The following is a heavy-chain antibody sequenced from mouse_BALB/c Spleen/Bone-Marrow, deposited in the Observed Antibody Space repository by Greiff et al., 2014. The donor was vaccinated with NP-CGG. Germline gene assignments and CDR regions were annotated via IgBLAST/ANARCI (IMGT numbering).Heavy chain of an antibody. CDR1: GYSFTGYT. CDR2: INPYNGGT. J-gene: IGHJ2*01. CDR3: ARGIYYGYKDFDY. V-gene: IGHV1-18*01. Sequence: VHVKQSGPELVKPGASMKISCKASGYSFTGYTMNWVKQSHGKNLEWIGLINPYNGGTSYNQKFKGKATLTVDKSSSTAYMELLSLTSEDSAVYYCARGIYYGYKDFDYWGQGTTLTVSS. D-gene: IGHD1-2*01.